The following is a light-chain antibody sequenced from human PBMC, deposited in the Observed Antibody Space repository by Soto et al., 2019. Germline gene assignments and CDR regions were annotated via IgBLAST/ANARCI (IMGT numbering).Light chain of an antibody. CDR3: SSHTTYSTRI. CDR2: EVS. Sequence: QSVLTQPASVSGSPGQSIAISCTGTSSDIGSYNYVSWYQQHPGKAPKLIIHEVSIRPSGISDHFSGSKSGNTASLTISGLQADDEADYYCSSHTTYSTRIFGTGTKVTVL. V-gene: IGLV2-14*01. J-gene: IGLJ1*01. CDR1: SSDIGSYNY.